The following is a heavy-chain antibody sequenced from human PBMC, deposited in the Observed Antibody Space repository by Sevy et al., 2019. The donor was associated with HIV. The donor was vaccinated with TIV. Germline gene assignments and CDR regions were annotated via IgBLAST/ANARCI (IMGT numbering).Heavy chain of an antibody. CDR3: ARPTGLIVGIDFGTLDI. CDR2: IYPGDSET. V-gene: IGHV5-51*01. CDR1: GYSFTAYW. Sequence: GESLKISCKGSGYSFTAYWIDWVRQVPGKGLEWMGTIYPGDSETRYSPSVQGQVTISADKSLTTAYLQWSSLKASDTAVYYCARPTGLIVGIDFGTLDIWGQGTMVTVSS. D-gene: IGHD1-26*01. J-gene: IGHJ3*02.